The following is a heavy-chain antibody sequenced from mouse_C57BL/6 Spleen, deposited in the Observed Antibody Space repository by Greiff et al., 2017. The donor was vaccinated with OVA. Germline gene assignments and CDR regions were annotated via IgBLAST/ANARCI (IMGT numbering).Heavy chain of an antibody. J-gene: IGHJ2*01. CDR3: ARDGYSSSYYFDY. Sequence: QVQLQQPGAELVRPGSSVKLSCKASGYTFTSYWMHWVKQRPIQGLEWIGNIDPSDSETHYNQKFKDKATLTVDKSSSTAYMQLSSLTSEDSAVYYCARDGYSSSYYFDYWGQGTTLTVSS. V-gene: IGHV1-52*01. D-gene: IGHD2-3*01. CDR1: GYTFTSYW. CDR2: IDPSDSET.